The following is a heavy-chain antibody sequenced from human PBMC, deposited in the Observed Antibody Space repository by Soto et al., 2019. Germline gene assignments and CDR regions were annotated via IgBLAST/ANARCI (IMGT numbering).Heavy chain of an antibody. V-gene: IGHV3-11*06. CDR3: AKPTFYYDSSGYRYFDY. CDR1: GFTFSDYY. Sequence: PGGSLRLSCGASGFTFSDYYMSWIRQAPGKGLEWVSYISSSSSYTNYADSVKGRFTISRDNAKDSLYLQMDSLRDEDTAVYYCAKPTFYYDSSGYRYFDYWGQGTPVTVSS. CDR2: ISSSSSYT. J-gene: IGHJ4*02. D-gene: IGHD3-22*01.